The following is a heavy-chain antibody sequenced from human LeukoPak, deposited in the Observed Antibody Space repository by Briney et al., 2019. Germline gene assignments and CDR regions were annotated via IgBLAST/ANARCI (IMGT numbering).Heavy chain of an antibody. V-gene: IGHV4-39*01. CDR1: GGSISSSIYY. Sequence: SETLSLTCTVSGGSISSSIYYWGWIRQPPGKGLEWIGSIFYSGTTYYNPSLKSRVTISVDTSKNQFSLKLSSVTAAGTAVYYCARKRMVRGARPYYFDYWGQGTLVTVSS. CDR2: IFYSGTT. D-gene: IGHD3-10*01. J-gene: IGHJ4*02. CDR3: ARKRMVRGARPYYFDY.